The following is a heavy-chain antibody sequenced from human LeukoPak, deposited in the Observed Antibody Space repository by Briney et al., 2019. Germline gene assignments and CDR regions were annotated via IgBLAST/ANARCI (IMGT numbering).Heavy chain of an antibody. CDR2: INEDGSDT. CDR3: ARVEVGGDHSKLDY. J-gene: IGHJ4*02. CDR1: GFTFTRYW. V-gene: IGHV3-74*01. Sequence: GGSLRVSCAASGFTFTRYWMHWVRQPPGKGLEWVSRINEDGSDTTYADSVKGRFTISRDNAKNTVFLKMNSLRVEDTAVYYCARVEVGGDHSKLDYWGQGILVTVSS. D-gene: IGHD2-21*02.